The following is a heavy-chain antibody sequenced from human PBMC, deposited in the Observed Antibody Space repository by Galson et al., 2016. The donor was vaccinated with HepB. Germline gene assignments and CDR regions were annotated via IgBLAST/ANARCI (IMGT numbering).Heavy chain of an antibody. D-gene: IGHD2-15*01. J-gene: IGHJ6*02. Sequence: SLRLSCAGSGFTVNDHAMHWVRQAPGKGLEWVSGINWHSDRIGYAESVKGRFTISRDNAKKSLYLQMNGLRDEDTALYYCTKDIRAGGSDVWGQGTTVTVSS. CDR1: GFTVNDHA. V-gene: IGHV3-9*01. CDR2: INWHSDRI. CDR3: TKDIRAGGSDV.